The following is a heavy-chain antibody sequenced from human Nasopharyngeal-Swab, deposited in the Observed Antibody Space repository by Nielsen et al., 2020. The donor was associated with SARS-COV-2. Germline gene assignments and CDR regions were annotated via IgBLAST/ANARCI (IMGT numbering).Heavy chain of an antibody. D-gene: IGHD3-16*02. Sequence: ASVKVSCKASGYTFTGYYMHWVRQAPGQGLEWMGWINPNSGGTNYAQKFQGRVTMTRDTSISTAYMELSRLRSDDTAVYYCARVGDYVWGSYLWFDPWGQGTLVTVSS. V-gene: IGHV1-2*02. J-gene: IGHJ5*02. CDR1: GYTFTGYY. CDR2: INPNSGGT. CDR3: ARVGDYVWGSYLWFDP.